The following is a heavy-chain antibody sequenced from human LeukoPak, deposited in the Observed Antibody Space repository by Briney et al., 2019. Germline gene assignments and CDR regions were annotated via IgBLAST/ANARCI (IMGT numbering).Heavy chain of an antibody. CDR2: ISDSAGST. J-gene: IGHJ5*02. CDR3: ARAPTKFRRDWFDP. V-gene: IGHV3-23*01. Sequence: GGSLRLSCATSGFTFSSYAMSWVRQAPGKGLEWVSVISDSAGSTYYADSVRGRFTISRDNSKNTLYLQMNNLRVEDTAVYYCARAPTKFRRDWFDPWGQGTLVTVSS. CDR1: GFTFSSYA. D-gene: IGHD3-9*01.